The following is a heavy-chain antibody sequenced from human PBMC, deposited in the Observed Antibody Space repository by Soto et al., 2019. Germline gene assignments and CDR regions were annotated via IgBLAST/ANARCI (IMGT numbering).Heavy chain of an antibody. D-gene: IGHD6-19*01. CDR3: ARGASNSTGWYFWFDP. V-gene: IGHV1-69*01. CDR1: GGTFSTYP. CDR2: IIPKFGTT. Sequence: QVQLVQSGAEVKKPGSSVKVSCKASGGTFSTYPINWVRQAPGQGLEYMGGIIPKFGTTNYAQKFRGTVTITADESTSTAYMELNNLRSEDTAVYYCARGASNSTGWYFWFDPWGQGTLVTVSS. J-gene: IGHJ5*02.